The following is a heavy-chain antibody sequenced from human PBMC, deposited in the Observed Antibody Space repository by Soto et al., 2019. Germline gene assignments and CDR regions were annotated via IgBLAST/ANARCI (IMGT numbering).Heavy chain of an antibody. Sequence: RGESLKISCKVSGYTFTNYWIGWVRQMPGKGLEWMGIIYPGDSDTRYSPSFQGQVTISADKSITTAYLQWSSLKASDTAMYYCARPGPAAMVGPFDYWGQGTLVTVS. J-gene: IGHJ4*02. V-gene: IGHV5-51*01. CDR2: IYPGDSDT. CDR3: ARPGPAAMVGPFDY. D-gene: IGHD2-2*01. CDR1: GYTFTNYW.